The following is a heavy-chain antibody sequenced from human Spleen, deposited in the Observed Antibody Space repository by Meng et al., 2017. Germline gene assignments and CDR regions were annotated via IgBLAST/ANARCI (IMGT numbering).Heavy chain of an antibody. J-gene: IGHJ3*02. V-gene: IGHV4-59*01. CDR2: IYFSGST. Sequence: GSLRLSCTVSGGSMNNYYWSWIRQPPGRGLECIGYIYFSGSTNYNPSLKSRVTISVDTSKNQFSLKLSSVTAADTAVYYCARNGYCSGGSCYDNDAFHIWGQGTVVTVSS. D-gene: IGHD2-15*01. CDR1: GGSMNNYY. CDR3: ARNGYCSGGSCYDNDAFHI.